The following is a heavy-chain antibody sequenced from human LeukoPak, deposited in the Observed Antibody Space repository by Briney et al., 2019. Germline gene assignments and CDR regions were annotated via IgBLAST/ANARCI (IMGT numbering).Heavy chain of an antibody. CDR1: GYTFTGYY. CDR2: VNPTSGGT. V-gene: IGHV1-2*02. D-gene: IGHD2-8*01. J-gene: IGHJ3*02. CDR3: ARGVGYCTNGVCAFDI. Sequence: GASVKVSCKASGYTFTGYYMHWVRQAPGQGLEWMGWVNPTSGGTNYAQKFQGRVTMTRDTSISTAYMELSRLRSDDTAVYYCARGVGYCTNGVCAFDIWGQGTMVTVSS.